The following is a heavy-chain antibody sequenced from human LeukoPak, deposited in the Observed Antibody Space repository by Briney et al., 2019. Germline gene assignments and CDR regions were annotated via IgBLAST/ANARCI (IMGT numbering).Heavy chain of an antibody. CDR1: GYTFTDNW. Sequence: GASVKVSCKASGYTFTDNWMHWVRQAPGQGLEWMGIINPNGGTTRYAQKFQGRVTLTRDMSTTSVYMELTSLRSIDTAVYYCARVTGYRIEDYFDYWGQGTLVTVSS. D-gene: IGHD6-13*01. J-gene: IGHJ4*02. V-gene: IGHV1-46*01. CDR2: INPNGGTT. CDR3: ARVTGYRIEDYFDY.